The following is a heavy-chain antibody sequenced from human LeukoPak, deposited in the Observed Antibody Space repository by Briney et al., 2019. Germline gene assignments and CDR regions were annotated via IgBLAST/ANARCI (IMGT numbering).Heavy chain of an antibody. J-gene: IGHJ4*02. V-gene: IGHV3-64*01. D-gene: IGHD3-3*01. CDR2: IRSNGGST. Sequence: GGSLRLSCATSGFTFSSYSMNWVRQAPGKGLEHVSAIRSNGGSTYYANSVKGRFTISRDNSKNTLYLQMGSLRVEDMAVYYCARGYDFWSGYPTPYWGQGTLVTVSS. CDR1: GFTFSSYS. CDR3: ARGYDFWSGYPTPY.